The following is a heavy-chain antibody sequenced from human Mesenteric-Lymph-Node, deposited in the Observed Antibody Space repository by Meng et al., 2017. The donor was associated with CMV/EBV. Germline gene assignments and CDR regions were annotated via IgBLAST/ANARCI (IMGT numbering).Heavy chain of an antibody. CDR2: INPGADYT. CDR1: GYTFANYF. V-gene: IGHV1-46*01. D-gene: IGHD2-21*01. Sequence: ASVKVSCKASGYTFANYFMHWVRQAPGQGLEWMGIINPGADYTEYAQKFQGRVTMTTDTSTSTAYMELRSLRSDDTAVYYCARDGSAWGGDCPEYWGQGTLVTVSS. CDR3: ARDGSAWGGDCPEY. J-gene: IGHJ4*02.